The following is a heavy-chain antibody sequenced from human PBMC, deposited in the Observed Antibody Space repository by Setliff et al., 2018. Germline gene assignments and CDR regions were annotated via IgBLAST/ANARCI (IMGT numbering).Heavy chain of an antibody. CDR1: GGSFSDYY. D-gene: IGHD1-26*01. Sequence: SETLSLTCGASGGSFSDYYWSWIRQTPGKGLEWIGRIYHGGDTYYNASLKSRLTISVDTSKNQFSLKLRSVTAADTAVYYCARGGSYLYWGQGTLVTSPQ. V-gene: IGHV4-34*01. CDR2: IYHGGDT. J-gene: IGHJ4*02. CDR3: ARGGSYLY.